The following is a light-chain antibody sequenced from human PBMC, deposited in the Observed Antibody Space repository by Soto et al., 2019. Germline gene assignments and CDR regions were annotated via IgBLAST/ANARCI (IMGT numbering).Light chain of an antibody. CDR3: QHYDSLRWT. Sequence: EIVLTQSPGTLSLSPWERATLSCRASQSVSSTYLTWYQHKPGQAPRLLIYEASRRATGIPERFSGSGSGTDFSLTISSLEPEDFAVYYCQHYDSLRWTFGLGTKVDIK. V-gene: IGKV3-20*01. CDR1: QSVSSTY. CDR2: EAS. J-gene: IGKJ1*01.